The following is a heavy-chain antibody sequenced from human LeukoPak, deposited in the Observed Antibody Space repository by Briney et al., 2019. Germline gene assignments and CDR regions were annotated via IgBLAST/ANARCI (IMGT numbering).Heavy chain of an antibody. CDR3: ARFAVVVPIIDY. Sequence: GGSLRLSCAASGFTFSSYSMNWVRQAPGKGLEWVSSISSSSSYIYYADSVKGRFTISRDNAKNSLYLQMNSLRAEDTAVYYCARFAVVVPIIDYWGRGTLVTVSS. D-gene: IGHD2-2*01. J-gene: IGHJ4*02. CDR1: GFTFSSYS. V-gene: IGHV3-21*01. CDR2: ISSSSSYI.